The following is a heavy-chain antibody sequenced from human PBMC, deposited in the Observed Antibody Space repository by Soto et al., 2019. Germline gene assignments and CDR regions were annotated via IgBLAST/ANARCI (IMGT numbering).Heavy chain of an antibody. J-gene: IGHJ6*02. CDR2: IIDSGGST. CDR3: AEGRSYYYYYGVDV. CDR1: GFTFSTYW. V-gene: IGHV3-23*01. Sequence: PGGSLRLSCAASGFTFSTYWMHWVRQAPGKGLEWVSDIIDSGGSTYYADSVKGRFTISRDNSKSTLYLQMNSLRAEDTALYYCAEGRSYYYYYGVDVWGQGTTVTVSS.